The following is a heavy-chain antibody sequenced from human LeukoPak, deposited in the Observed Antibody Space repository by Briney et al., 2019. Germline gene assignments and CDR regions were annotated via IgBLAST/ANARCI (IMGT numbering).Heavy chain of an antibody. Sequence: GAPVKVSCTASGYTFTSYGISWVRQAPGQGLEWMGWISAYNGNTNYAQKLQGRVTMTTDTSTSTAYMELSSLRSEDTAVYYCARVPGAVAGYYYYGMDVWGQGTTVTVSS. V-gene: IGHV1-18*01. CDR3: ARVPGAVAGYYYYGMDV. J-gene: IGHJ6*02. D-gene: IGHD6-19*01. CDR2: ISAYNGNT. CDR1: GYTFTSYG.